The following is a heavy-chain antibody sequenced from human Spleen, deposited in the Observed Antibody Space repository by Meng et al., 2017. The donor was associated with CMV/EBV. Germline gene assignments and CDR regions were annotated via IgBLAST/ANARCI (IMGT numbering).Heavy chain of an antibody. CDR1: GYTFTGYY. CDR3: ARDAKLLTTIHHYYGMDV. J-gene: IGHJ6*02. V-gene: IGHV1-2*02. CDR2: INPNSGGT. Sequence: ASVKVSCKASGYTFTGYYIHWVRQAPGQGLEWMGWINPNSGGTNYAQKFQGRVTMTTDTSTSTAYMELTSLRSDDTAVYYCARDAKLLTTIHHYYGMDVWGQGTTVTVSS. D-gene: IGHD2-15*01.